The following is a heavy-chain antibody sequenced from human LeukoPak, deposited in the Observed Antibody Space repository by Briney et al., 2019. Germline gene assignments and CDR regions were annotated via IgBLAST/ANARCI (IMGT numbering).Heavy chain of an antibody. V-gene: IGHV3-53*01. CDR1: GFTVSSNY. Sequence: GGSLRLSCAASGFTVSSNYMSWVRQARGKGLEWVSVIYSGGSTYYADSVKGRFTISRDNSKNTLYLQMNSLRAEDTAVYYCASSFLSSGWSFHFDYWGQGTLVTVSS. CDR2: IYSGGST. J-gene: IGHJ4*02. CDR3: ASSFLSSGWSFHFDY. D-gene: IGHD6-19*01.